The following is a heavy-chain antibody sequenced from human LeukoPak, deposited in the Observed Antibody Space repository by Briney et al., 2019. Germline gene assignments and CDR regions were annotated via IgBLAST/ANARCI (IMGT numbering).Heavy chain of an antibody. J-gene: IGHJ4*02. CDR3: ARDPLPDDATTSKN. CDR1: GFTVSSNY. D-gene: IGHD1-1*01. CDR2: IYSGGST. Sequence: GGSLRLSCAASGFTVSSNYMSWVRQAPGKGLEWVSVIYSGGSTYYADSVKGRFTTSRDNSKNTLYLQMNSLRAEDTAVYYCARDPLPDDATTSKNWGQGTLVTVSS. V-gene: IGHV3-53*01.